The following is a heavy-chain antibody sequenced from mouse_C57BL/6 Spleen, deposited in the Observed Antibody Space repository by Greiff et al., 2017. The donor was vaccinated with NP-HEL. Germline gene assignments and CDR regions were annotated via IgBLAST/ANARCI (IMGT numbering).Heavy chain of an antibody. CDR2: IRYDGST. Sequence: ESGPGLVKPSQSLSLTCSVTGYSITSGYYWNWIRQFPGNKLEWMGYIRYDGSTNYNPSLKNRTTITPDTSKNQFFLKLNAVTTENTATYYCARRSFYGSSFPFDYWGQGTSLTVSS. CDR1: GYSITSGYY. J-gene: IGHJ2*02. CDR3: ARRSFYGSSFPFDY. V-gene: IGHV3-6*01. D-gene: IGHD1-1*01.